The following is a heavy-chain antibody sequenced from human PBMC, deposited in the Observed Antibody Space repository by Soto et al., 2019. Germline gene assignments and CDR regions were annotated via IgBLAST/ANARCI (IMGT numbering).Heavy chain of an antibody. CDR1: GFTFSSYA. V-gene: IGHV3-23*01. CDR2: ISGSGDST. CDR3: AKGVPGIAVAGTGYFQH. Sequence: PGGSLRLSCAASGFTFSSYAMSWVRQGPGKGLEWVSGISGSGDSTYYADSVKGRFTISRDNSKNTLYLQMNSLRAEDTAVYYCAKGVPGIAVAGTGYFQHWGQGTLVTVSS. D-gene: IGHD6-19*01. J-gene: IGHJ1*01.